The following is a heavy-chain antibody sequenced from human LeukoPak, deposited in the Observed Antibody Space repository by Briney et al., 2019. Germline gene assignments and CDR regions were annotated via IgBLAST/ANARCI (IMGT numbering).Heavy chain of an antibody. J-gene: IGHJ4*02. CDR2: IYYSGST. V-gene: IGHV4-59*01. CDR1: GDSISNYY. CDR3: ARGTAVAGT. D-gene: IGHD6-19*01. Sequence: PSETLSLTCTVSGDSISNYYWSWIRQSPGKGLEWIGYIYYSGSTNYNPSLKSRVTISVDTSKNQFSLRLSSVTAADTAVYYCARGTAVAGTRGQGTLVTVSS.